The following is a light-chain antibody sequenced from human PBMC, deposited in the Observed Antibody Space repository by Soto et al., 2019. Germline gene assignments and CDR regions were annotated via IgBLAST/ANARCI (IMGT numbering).Light chain of an antibody. Sequence: QSALTQPPSASGSRGQSVTISCTGTSSDVGGYNYVSWYQQHPGKAPQLMIYEVSKRPSGVPDRFSGSKSGNTASLTVSGLQPADDEDYYCSSSAGSNNLGVFGGGTKLTVL. V-gene: IGLV2-8*01. CDR2: EVS. J-gene: IGLJ3*02. CDR3: SSSAGSNNLGV. CDR1: SSDVGGYNY.